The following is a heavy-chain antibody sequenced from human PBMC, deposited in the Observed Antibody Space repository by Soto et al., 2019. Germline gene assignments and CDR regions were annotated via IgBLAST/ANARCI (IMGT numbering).Heavy chain of an antibody. Sequence: QVQLVESGGGVVQPGRSLRLSCAASGFTFSSYGMHWVRQAPGKGLEWVAVISYDGSNKYYVDSVKGRFTISRDNSKKRLYLQMNSLRAEDTAVYYCARPIVVVSDATQSTLTGITGYYGMDVWGRGTTVTVSS. CDR2: ISYDGSNK. CDR3: ARPIVVVSDATQSTLTGITGYYGMDV. CDR1: GFTFSSYG. J-gene: IGHJ6*02. V-gene: IGHV3-30*13. D-gene: IGHD2-2*01.